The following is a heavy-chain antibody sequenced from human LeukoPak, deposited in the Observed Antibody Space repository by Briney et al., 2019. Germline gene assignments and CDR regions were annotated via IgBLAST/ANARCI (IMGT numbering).Heavy chain of an antibody. CDR3: ATGNYHAFDI. Sequence: GGSLRLSCVAPGFTFSSYWMHWVRQPPGKGLVWVSCLNSDGSSRRYADSVRGRFTISRDNAKNTLYLQMNSLRAEDTAVYYCATGNYHAFDIWGQGTMVTVSS. CDR1: GFTFSSYW. CDR2: LNSDGSSR. J-gene: IGHJ3*02. D-gene: IGHD1-7*01. V-gene: IGHV3-74*01.